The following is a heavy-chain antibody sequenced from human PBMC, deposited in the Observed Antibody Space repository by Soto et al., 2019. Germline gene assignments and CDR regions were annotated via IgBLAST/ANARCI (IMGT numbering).Heavy chain of an antibody. Sequence: SETLSLTCTVSGGSISSYYLSWIRQPPGKGLEWIGYIYYSGSTNYNPSLKSRVTISVDTSKNQFSLKLSSVTAADTAVYYCARSYDFWSAYYFDYWGQGTLVTVSS. J-gene: IGHJ4*02. V-gene: IGHV4-59*01. D-gene: IGHD3-3*01. CDR2: IYYSGST. CDR1: GGSISSYY. CDR3: ARSYDFWSAYYFDY.